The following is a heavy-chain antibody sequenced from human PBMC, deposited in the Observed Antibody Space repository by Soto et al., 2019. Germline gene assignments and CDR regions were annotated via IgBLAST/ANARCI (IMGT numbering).Heavy chain of an antibody. J-gene: IGHJ4*02. CDR3: ARDEVYYFDY. CDR1: GFTFSSYG. CDR2: IWYDGSNK. V-gene: IGHV3-33*01. Sequence: QVQLVESGGGVVQPGRSLRLSCAASGFTFSSYGMHWVRQAPGKGLEWVAVIWYDGSNKYYADSVKGRFTISRDNSKNTLYLQMNSLRAEDTAVYYCARDEVYYFDYWGKGTLVTVSS.